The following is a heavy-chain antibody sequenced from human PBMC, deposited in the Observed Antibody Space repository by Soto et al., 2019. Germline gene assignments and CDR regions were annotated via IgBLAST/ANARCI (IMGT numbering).Heavy chain of an antibody. V-gene: IGHV4-31*03. J-gene: IGHJ5*02. Sequence: SETLSLTCTVSGGSISSGGYYWSWIRQHPGKGLEWIGYIYYSGSTYYNPSLKSRVTISVDTSKNQFSLKLSSVTAADTAVYYCARLYCSSTSCYAVDWFDPWGQGTLVTVSS. CDR1: GGSISSGGYY. CDR3: ARLYCSSTSCYAVDWFDP. D-gene: IGHD2-2*01. CDR2: IYYSGST.